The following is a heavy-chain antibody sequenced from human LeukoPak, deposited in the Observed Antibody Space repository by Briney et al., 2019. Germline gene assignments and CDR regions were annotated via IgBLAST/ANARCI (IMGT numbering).Heavy chain of an antibody. CDR2: INHSGST. D-gene: IGHD3-10*01. V-gene: IGHV4-39*01. J-gene: IGHJ4*02. CDR3: ARHRGRVRGVIWFDY. Sequence: SETLSLTCTVSGGSISSSSYYWGWIRQPPGKGLEWIGEINHSGSTNYNPSLKSLVTISVDTSKNQFSLKLSSVTAADTAVYYCARHRGRVRGVIWFDYWGQGTLVTVSS. CDR1: GGSISSSSYY.